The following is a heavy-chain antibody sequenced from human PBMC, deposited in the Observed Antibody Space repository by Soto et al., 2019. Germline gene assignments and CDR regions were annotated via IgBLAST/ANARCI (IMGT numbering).Heavy chain of an antibody. Sequence: EVQLVQSGAEVKKPGESLKISCKGSGYSFTSYHIVWVRQMPGKGLEWMGIIYPGDSETRYSPSLQGQVTMSADKSTSTPHLPWSSLKAPDTAMYYCARRLYCDGDCNRRPYGYYGMDVWGQGTTVTVSS. CDR2: IYPGDSET. D-gene: IGHD2-21*02. J-gene: IGHJ6*02. V-gene: IGHV5-51*01. CDR1: GYSFTSYH. CDR3: ARRLYCDGDCNRRPYGYYGMDV.